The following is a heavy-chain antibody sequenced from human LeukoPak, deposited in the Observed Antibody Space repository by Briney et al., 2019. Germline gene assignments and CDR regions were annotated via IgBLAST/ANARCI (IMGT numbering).Heavy chain of an antibody. D-gene: IGHD5-12*01. J-gene: IGHJ4*02. CDR1: GFTFSSHG. CDR3: ARGPSGYHNT. Sequence: GGSLRLSCAASGFTFSSHGMHWVRQAPGKGLDWVTFIRSDGSNKYYADSVKGRFTISRDNSKNTLYLQMNSLRVEDTAVYYCARGPSGYHNTGGQGTLVTVSS. V-gene: IGHV3-30*02. CDR2: IRSDGSNK.